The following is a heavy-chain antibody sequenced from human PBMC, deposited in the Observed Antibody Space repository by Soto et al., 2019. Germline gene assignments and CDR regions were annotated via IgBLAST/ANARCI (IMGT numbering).Heavy chain of an antibody. Sequence: EVQLVESGGGLVQPGGSLRLSCAASGFTFSSYWMHWVRQAPGKGLVWVSRISSDGSSTTYADSVKGRFTISRDNAKNRLYLQMNSLRAEDTAVYYCARGGSDAYYRTLDIWGQGTMVTVSS. J-gene: IGHJ3*02. CDR2: ISSDGSST. V-gene: IGHV3-74*01. CDR3: ARGGSDAYYRTLDI. D-gene: IGHD3-16*01. CDR1: GFTFSSYW.